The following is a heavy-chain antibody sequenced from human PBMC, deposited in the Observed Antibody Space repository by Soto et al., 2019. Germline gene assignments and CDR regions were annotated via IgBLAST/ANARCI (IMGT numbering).Heavy chain of an antibody. V-gene: IGHV1-69*13. CDR1: GGTFSSYA. CDR3: ARGRTVRGVRYYYGMDA. J-gene: IGHJ6*02. D-gene: IGHD3-10*01. Sequence: GASVKVSCKASGGTFSSYAISWVRQAPGQGLEWMGGIIPIFGTANYAQKFQGRVTITADESTSTAYMELSSLRSEDTAVYYCARGRTVRGVRYYYGMDAWGQGTTVTVSS. CDR2: IIPIFGTA.